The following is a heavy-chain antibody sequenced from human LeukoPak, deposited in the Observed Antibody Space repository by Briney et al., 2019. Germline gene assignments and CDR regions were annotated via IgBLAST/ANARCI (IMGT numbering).Heavy chain of an antibody. CDR1: GFTFSSYA. D-gene: IGHD3-22*01. Sequence: PGGSLRLSCAASGFTFSSYAMTWVRQAPGKGLEWVSYISGTGDNVYYADSVKGRSTISRDNSKNTLYLQMNSLRAEDTAVYYCARRYYDASGYYSLDHWGQGTLVTVSS. CDR3: ARRYYDASGYYSLDH. CDR2: ISGTGDNV. J-gene: IGHJ4*02. V-gene: IGHV3-23*01.